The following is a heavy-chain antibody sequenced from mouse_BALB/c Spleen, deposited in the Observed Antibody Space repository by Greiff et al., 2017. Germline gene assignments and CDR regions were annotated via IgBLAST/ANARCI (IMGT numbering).Heavy chain of an antibody. CDR1: GYTFTDYV. Sequence: QVQLQQSGPELVKPGASVKMSCKASGYTFTDYVISWVKQRTGQGLEWIGEIYPGSGSTYYNEKFKGKATLTADKSSNTAYMQLSSLTSEDSAVYFCARWYCYYYAMDYWGQGTSVTVSS. CDR3: ARWYCYYYAMDY. V-gene: IGHV1-77*01. J-gene: IGHJ4*01. D-gene: IGHD1-1*02. CDR2: IYPGSGST.